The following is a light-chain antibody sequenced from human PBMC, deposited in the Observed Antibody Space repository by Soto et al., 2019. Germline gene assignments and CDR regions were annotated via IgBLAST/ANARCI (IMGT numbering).Light chain of an antibody. CDR2: WAS. CDR1: QTVLYSSNNRNY. V-gene: IGKV4-1*01. Sequence: DIVMTQSPDSLTVSLGERGTINCKSGQTVLYSSNNRNYLAWYRQKPGQPPKLIISWASSRESGVPDRFSGGGSGTDFTLTINSLQAEDVAVYYCQQYYGTPTFGQGTKVDIK. CDR3: QQYYGTPT. J-gene: IGKJ1*01.